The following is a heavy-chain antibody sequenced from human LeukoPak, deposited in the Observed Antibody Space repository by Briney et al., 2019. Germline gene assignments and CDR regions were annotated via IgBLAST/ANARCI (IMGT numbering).Heavy chain of an antibody. J-gene: IGHJ4*02. Sequence: PSETLSLTCTVSGGSISSSSYYWGWIRQPPGKGLEWIGSIYYSGSTYYNPSLKSRVTISVDTSKNQFSLKLSSVTAADTAVYYCARRAWDDSSGLKDDWGQGTLVTVSS. V-gene: IGHV4-39*01. CDR2: IYYSGST. CDR3: ARRAWDDSSGLKDD. D-gene: IGHD3-22*01. CDR1: GGSISSSSYY.